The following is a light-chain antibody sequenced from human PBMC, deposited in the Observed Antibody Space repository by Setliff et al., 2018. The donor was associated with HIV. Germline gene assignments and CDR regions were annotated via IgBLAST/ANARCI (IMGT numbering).Light chain of an antibody. V-gene: IGLV2-23*02. CDR2: EVT. CDR1: SSDVGSYNL. Sequence: QSALTQPASVSGSPGQSITISCTGTSSDVGSYNLVSWYQQRPGKAPKLIMYEVTKWPSGISDRFSGSKPGNTASLTISGLQADDEADYYCCSYGSSDTFVFGTGTKVTVL. J-gene: IGLJ1*01. CDR3: CSYGSSDTFV.